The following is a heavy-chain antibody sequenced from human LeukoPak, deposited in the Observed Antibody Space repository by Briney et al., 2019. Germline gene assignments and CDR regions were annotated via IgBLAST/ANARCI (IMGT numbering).Heavy chain of an antibody. Sequence: SETLSLTCAVYGGSFSGYYWSWIRQPPGKGLEWIGEINHSGSTNYNPSLKSRVTISVDTSKNQFSLKLSSVTAADTAVYYCAGSSGWSYGMDVWGQGATVTVSS. CDR3: AGSSGWSYGMDV. J-gene: IGHJ6*02. V-gene: IGHV4-34*01. CDR2: INHSGST. D-gene: IGHD6-19*01. CDR1: GGSFSGYY.